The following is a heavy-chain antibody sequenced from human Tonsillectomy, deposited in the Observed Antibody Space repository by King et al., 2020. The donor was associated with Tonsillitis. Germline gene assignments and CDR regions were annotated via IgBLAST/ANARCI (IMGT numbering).Heavy chain of an antibody. CDR1: GGSISSYY. CDR3: ARDRHGSDRNYYYYGMDV. D-gene: IGHD3-10*01. Sequence: VQLQESGPGLVKPSETLSLTCTVSGGSISSYYWSWIRQPAGKGLEWIGRIYTSGSTNYNPSLKSRATMSVDTSKNQFSLKLSSVTAADTAVYYCARDRHGSDRNYYYYGMDVWGQGTTVTVSS. J-gene: IGHJ6*02. V-gene: IGHV4-4*07. CDR2: IYTSGST.